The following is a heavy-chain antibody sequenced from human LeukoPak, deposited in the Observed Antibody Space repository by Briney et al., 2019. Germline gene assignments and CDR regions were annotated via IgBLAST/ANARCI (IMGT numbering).Heavy chain of an antibody. CDR3: ARLYSTGCYGGPDY. J-gene: IGHJ4*02. V-gene: IGHV3-7*01. CDR2: IKEDGSET. Sequence: GGSLRLSRVGSGFSFSSHWMSWVRQAPGKGLEWVANIKEDGSETFYVDSMKGRFTVSRDNAKNSLYLQMSSLRDEDTAVYYCARLYSTGCYGGPDYWGQGTLVAVSA. D-gene: IGHD6-19*01. CDR1: GFSFSSHW.